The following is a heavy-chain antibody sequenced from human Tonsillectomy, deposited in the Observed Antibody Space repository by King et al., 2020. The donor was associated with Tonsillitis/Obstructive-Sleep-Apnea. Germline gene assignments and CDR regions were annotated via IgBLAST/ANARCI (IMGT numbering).Heavy chain of an antibody. D-gene: IGHD6-13*01. CDR3: ARGVAAAGTVANAFDI. V-gene: IGHV3-20*04. J-gene: IGHJ3*02. Sequence: VQLVESGGGVVRPGGSLRLSCAASGFTFDDYGMSWVRHAPGKGLEWVSGISWNGGCTGYADTVKGRFTISRDNAKNSLYLQMNSLRAEDTALYYCARGVAAAGTVANAFDIWGQGTMVTVSS. CDR2: ISWNGGCT. CDR1: GFTFDDYG.